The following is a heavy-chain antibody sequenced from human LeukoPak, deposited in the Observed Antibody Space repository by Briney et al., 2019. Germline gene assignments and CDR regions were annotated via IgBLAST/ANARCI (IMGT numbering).Heavy chain of an antibody. Sequence: GRSLRLSCAASGFTFDDYAMHWVRQAPGKGLEWVSGISWNSGSIGYADSVKGRFTISRDNAKNSLYLQMNSLRAEDMALYYCAWGSGSYLYYYMDVWGKGTTVTVSS. CDR3: AWGSGSYLYYYMDV. D-gene: IGHD3-10*01. V-gene: IGHV3-9*03. CDR2: ISWNSGSI. CDR1: GFTFDDYA. J-gene: IGHJ6*03.